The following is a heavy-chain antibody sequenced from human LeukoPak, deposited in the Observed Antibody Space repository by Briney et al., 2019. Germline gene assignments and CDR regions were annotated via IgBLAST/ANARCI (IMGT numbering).Heavy chain of an antibody. J-gene: IGHJ4*02. CDR2: IYTSGST. V-gene: IGHV4-61*02. CDR1: GGSISSGSYY. Sequence: SQTLSLTCTVSGGSISSGSYYWSWIRQPAGKGLEWIGRIYTSGSTNYNPSLKSRVTISVDTSKNQFSLKLSSVTAADTAVYYCARGVVEKYSSGWVPIYYWGQGTLVTVSS. D-gene: IGHD6-19*01. CDR3: ARGVVEKYSSGWVPIYY.